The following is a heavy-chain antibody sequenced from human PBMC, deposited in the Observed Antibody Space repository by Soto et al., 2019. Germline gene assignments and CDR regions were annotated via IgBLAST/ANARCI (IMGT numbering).Heavy chain of an antibody. V-gene: IGHV1-2*02. CDR3: ARDQFRDGYNYRGY. CDR1: GYTFTGYY. D-gene: IGHD5-12*01. J-gene: IGHJ4*02. CDR2: INPNSGGT. Sequence: ASVKVSCNASGYTFTGYYMHWVRQAPGQGLEWMGWINPNSGGTNYAQKFQGRVTMTRDTSISTAYMELSRLRSDDTAVYYCARDQFRDGYNYRGYWGQGTPVTVSS.